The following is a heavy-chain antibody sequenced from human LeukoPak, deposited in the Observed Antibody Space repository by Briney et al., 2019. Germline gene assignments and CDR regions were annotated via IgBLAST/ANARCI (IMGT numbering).Heavy chain of an antibody. J-gene: IGHJ6*03. Sequence: SETLSLTCTVSGGSISSHYWSWIRQPPGKGLEWIGYIYYSGSTNYNPSLKSRDTISVDTSKNQFSLKLSSVTAADTAVYYCARIGYSGSYYYYYYMDVWGKGTTVTVSS. V-gene: IGHV4-59*11. D-gene: IGHD1-26*01. CDR3: ARIGYSGSYYYYYYMDV. CDR2: IYYSGST. CDR1: GGSISSHY.